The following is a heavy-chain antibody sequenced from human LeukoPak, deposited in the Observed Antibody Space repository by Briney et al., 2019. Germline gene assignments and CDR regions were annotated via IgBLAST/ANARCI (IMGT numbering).Heavy chain of an antibody. CDR3: ARDYGPNYFDY. V-gene: IGHV3-21*01. D-gene: IGHD3-16*01. J-gene: IGHJ4*02. CDR1: GFTFSSYT. Sequence: GGSLRLSCAASGFTFSSYTMNWVRQPPGKGREWVSSISSSSSYIYYADSVKGRFTISRDNAKNSLYLQMNSLRAEDTAVYYCARDYGPNYFDYWGQGTLVTVSS. CDR2: ISSSSSYI.